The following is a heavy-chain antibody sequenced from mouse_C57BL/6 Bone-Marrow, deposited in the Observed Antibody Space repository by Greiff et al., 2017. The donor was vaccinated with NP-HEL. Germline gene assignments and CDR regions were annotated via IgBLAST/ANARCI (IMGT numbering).Heavy chain of an antibody. CDR1: GYAFTNYL. CDR2: INPGSGGT. J-gene: IGHJ2*01. V-gene: IGHV1-54*01. CDR3: ASAGYGNSLDY. Sequence: VQLQQSGAELVRPGTSVKVSCKASGYAFTNYLIEWVKQRPGQGFEWIGVINPGSGGTNYNEKFKGKATLTADKSSSTAYMQLSSLTSEDSAGYFGASAGYGNSLDYWGQGTTRTVSS. D-gene: IGHD2-10*02.